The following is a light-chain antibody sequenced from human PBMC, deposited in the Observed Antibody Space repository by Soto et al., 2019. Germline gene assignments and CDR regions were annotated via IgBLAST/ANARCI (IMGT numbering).Light chain of an antibody. V-gene: IGLV1-51*02. CDR3: GTWDSSLSLWV. Sequence: QSVLTQPPSGSAAPGQRVTMSCSGSSSNVGNNYVSWYQQLPGTAPKLLIFQTTERPSGIPDRFSGSKSGTAATLGITELQTGDEADYYCGTWDSSLSLWVFGGGTQLTVL. CDR2: QTT. J-gene: IGLJ3*02. CDR1: SSNVGNNY.